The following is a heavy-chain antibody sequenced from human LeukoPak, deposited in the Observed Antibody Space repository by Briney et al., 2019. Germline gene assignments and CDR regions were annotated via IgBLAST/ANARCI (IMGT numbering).Heavy chain of an antibody. V-gene: IGHV4-61*05. D-gene: IGHD3-22*01. Sequence: SETLSLTCTVSGGSISSSSYYWGWIRQPPGKGLEWIGYIYYSGSTNYNPSLKSRVTISVDTSKNQFSLKLSSVTAADTAVYYCARGRSDPRYYYDSSGYFFVDYWGQGTLVTVSS. CDR2: IYYSGST. J-gene: IGHJ4*02. CDR3: ARGRSDPRYYYDSSGYFFVDY. CDR1: GGSISSSSYY.